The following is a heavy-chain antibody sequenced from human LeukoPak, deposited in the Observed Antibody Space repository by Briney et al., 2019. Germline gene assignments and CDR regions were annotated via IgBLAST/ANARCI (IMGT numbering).Heavy chain of an antibody. J-gene: IGHJ4*02. V-gene: IGHV3-66*01. CDR1: GFTFSDYY. CDR3: VRASGW. CDR2: IYPGGGT. Sequence: GGSLRLSCAASGFTFSDYYMSWIRQAPGKGLEWVSVIYPGGGTNYADSVKGRFTISRDNSKNTLYLQMSSLRAEDTAVYYCVRASGWWGQGTLVTVSS. D-gene: IGHD3-10*01.